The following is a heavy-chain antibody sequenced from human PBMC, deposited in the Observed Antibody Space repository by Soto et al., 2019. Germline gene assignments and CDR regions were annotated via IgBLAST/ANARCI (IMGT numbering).Heavy chain of an antibody. Sequence: EVQLLESGGGLVQPGGSLRLSCAASGFTFSNYAMSWVRQAPGKGLEWVSAISGSGGSTYYADSVKGRFTISRDNSKNTLYLQMNSLRAEDTAVYYCAVRGRWLQLRAPSTPFDYWGQGTLVTVSS. D-gene: IGHD5-12*01. V-gene: IGHV3-23*01. CDR1: GFTFSNYA. CDR2: ISGSGGST. CDR3: AVRGRWLQLRAPSTPFDY. J-gene: IGHJ4*02.